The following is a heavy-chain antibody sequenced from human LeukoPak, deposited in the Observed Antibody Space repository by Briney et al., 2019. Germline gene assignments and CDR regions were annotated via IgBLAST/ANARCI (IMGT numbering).Heavy chain of an antibody. J-gene: IGHJ5*02. CDR1: GYTFAGNY. V-gene: IGHV1-2*02. D-gene: IGHD3-16*01. CDR3: ARYVSATAWRNHWFDP. Sequence: ASVKVSFKASGYTFAGNYIHWVRQAPGQGLEWMGWINPNDGGTKFAQRFQSRVTVTRDTSISTTYMELSGLRSDDTAMYFCARYVSATAWRNHWFDPWGEGTMVTVSS. CDR2: INPNDGGT.